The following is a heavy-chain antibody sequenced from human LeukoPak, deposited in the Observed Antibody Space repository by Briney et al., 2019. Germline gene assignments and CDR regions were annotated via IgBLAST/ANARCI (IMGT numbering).Heavy chain of an antibody. D-gene: IGHD5-24*01. V-gene: IGHV3-23*01. CDR3: ATWLPDY. CDR1: GFTFSSYI. Sequence: GGSLRLSCAASGFTFSSYIMSWVRQAPGKGLESVSGLSGSGSYTYYADSVKGRSTISRDNSKNTLYLQMSSLRDEDTAVYYCATWLPDYWGQGTLVTVSS. CDR2: LSGSGSYT. J-gene: IGHJ4*02.